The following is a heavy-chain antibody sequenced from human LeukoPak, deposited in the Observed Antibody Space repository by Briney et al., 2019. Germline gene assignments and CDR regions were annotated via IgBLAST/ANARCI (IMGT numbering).Heavy chain of an antibody. V-gene: IGHV4-38-2*01. Sequence: SETLSLTCAVYGGSFSGYYWGWIRQPPGKGLKWIGSISHSGSTYYNPSLKSRVTISVDTSKNQFSLKLSSLTAADTAVYYCARLRRSRLAEFDYWGQGTLVTVSS. J-gene: IGHJ4*02. CDR2: ISHSGST. CDR3: ARLRRSRLAEFDY. CDR1: GGSFSGYY. D-gene: IGHD3-3*02.